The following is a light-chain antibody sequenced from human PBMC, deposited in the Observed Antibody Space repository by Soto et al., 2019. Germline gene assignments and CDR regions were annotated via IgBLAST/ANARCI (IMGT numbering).Light chain of an antibody. V-gene: IGKV1-39*01. CDR1: QSISNY. J-gene: IGKJ1*01. Sequence: DIPMTQSPSSLSASVGDRVTITCRASQSISNYVNWYQQKPGKAPKFLIYAASSLQSGVPSRFSGSGSGTDFTLTISSLQPEEFATYYCQQSYSTPRTFGQGTKVEIK. CDR2: AAS. CDR3: QQSYSTPRT.